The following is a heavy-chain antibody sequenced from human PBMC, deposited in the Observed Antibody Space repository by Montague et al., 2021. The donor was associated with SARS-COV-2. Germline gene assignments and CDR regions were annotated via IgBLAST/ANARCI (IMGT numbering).Heavy chain of an antibody. Sequence: SKTLSLTCTVSGGSISNYYWCWIWQPAGKGLDLIGRRYISCSTNSNYSLKSRVTMSVDTSMNQFSLKLSSVTAADTAVYYCARDYGAYSYYYGLDVWGQGTPVTVSS. CDR1: GGSISNYY. V-gene: IGHV4-4*07. CDR2: RYISCST. J-gene: IGHJ6*02. D-gene: IGHD4-17*01. CDR3: ARDYGAYSYYYGLDV.